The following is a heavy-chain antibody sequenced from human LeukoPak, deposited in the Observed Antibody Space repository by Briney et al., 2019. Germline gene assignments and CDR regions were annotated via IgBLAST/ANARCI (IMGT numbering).Heavy chain of an antibody. Sequence: SETLSLTCTVSGGSISSYYWSWIRQPPGKGLEWIGYIYYSGSTNYNPSLKSRVTISVDTSKSQFSLKLSSVTAADTAVYYCAREVELPGAFDIWGQGTMVTVSS. J-gene: IGHJ3*02. D-gene: IGHD1-26*01. V-gene: IGHV4-59*01. CDR1: GGSISSYY. CDR3: AREVELPGAFDI. CDR2: IYYSGST.